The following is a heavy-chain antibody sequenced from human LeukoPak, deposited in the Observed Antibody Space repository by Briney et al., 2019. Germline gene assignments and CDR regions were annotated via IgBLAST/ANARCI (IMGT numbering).Heavy chain of an antibody. CDR3: ARDIRDSNNAFDI. J-gene: IGHJ3*02. CDR2: IYTSGST. V-gene: IGHV4-61*02. Sequence: PSETLSLTCTVSGGSISSGSYYWSWIRQPAGKGLEWIGRIYTSGSTNYNPSLKSRVTISVDTSKNQFSLKLSSVTAADTAVYYCARDIRDSNNAFDIWGQGTMVTVSS. D-gene: IGHD4-11*01. CDR1: GGSISSGSYY.